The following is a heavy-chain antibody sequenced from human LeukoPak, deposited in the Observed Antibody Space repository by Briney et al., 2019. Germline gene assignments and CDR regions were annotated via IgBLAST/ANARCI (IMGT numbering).Heavy chain of an antibody. D-gene: IGHD4-17*01. CDR2: IYYSGST. CDR1: GGSISSSSYY. V-gene: IGHV4-39*07. CDR3: ARGSLYGDYGPGFDP. Sequence: SETLSLTCTVSGGSISSSSYYWGWIRQPPGKGLEWIGSIYYSGSTNYNPSLKSRVTISVDTSKNQFSLKLSSVTAADTAVYYCARGSLYGDYGPGFDPWGQGTLVTVSS. J-gene: IGHJ5*02.